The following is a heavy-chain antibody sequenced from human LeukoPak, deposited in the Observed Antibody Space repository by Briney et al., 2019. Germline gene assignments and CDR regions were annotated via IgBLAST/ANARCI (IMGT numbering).Heavy chain of an antibody. Sequence: GGSLRLSCAASGFTFSSYAMSWVRQAPGKGLEWVSAISGSGGSTYHADSVKGRFTISRDNSKNTLYLQMNSLRAEDTAVYYCANDHVAGWGYYFDYWGQGTLVTVSS. J-gene: IGHJ4*02. CDR3: ANDHVAGWGYYFDY. CDR2: ISGSGGST. V-gene: IGHV3-23*01. CDR1: GFTFSSYA. D-gene: IGHD3-16*01.